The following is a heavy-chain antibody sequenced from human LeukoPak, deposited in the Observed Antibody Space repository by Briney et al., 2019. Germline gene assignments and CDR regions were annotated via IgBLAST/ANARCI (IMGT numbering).Heavy chain of an antibody. Sequence: KASETLSLTCTVSGGSINSHSYYWGWIRQPPGKGLEWIWSVYYDGTSYPNPSLKSRAAVFVDTSRDQFSLDLSFVTAADTALYYCVRHISTNTGYFDSCGPGILVSVSS. CDR2: VYYDGTS. J-gene: IGHJ4*02. V-gene: IGHV4-39*01. CDR3: VRHISTNTGYFDS. D-gene: IGHD5-24*01. CDR1: GGSINSHSYY.